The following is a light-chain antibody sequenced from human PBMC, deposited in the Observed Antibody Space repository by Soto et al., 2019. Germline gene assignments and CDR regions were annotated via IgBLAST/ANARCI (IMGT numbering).Light chain of an antibody. J-gene: IGKJ1*01. Sequence: EVVLTQSPGTLSLSPGERATLSCRASRTVDGNYLAWYHQKPGQPPRLLIHSASTRAPGIPDRFSASGAGSDFTLTISRLEPEDSAVYYCQQYSAPPRTFGPGTKVEIK. CDR3: QQYSAPPRT. CDR2: SAS. CDR1: RTVDGNY. V-gene: IGKV3-20*01.